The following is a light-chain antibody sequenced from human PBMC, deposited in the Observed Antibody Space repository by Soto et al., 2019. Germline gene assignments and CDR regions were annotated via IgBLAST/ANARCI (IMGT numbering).Light chain of an antibody. CDR2: DAS. CDR1: QSVSSY. J-gene: IGKJ5*01. CDR3: QPRSI. V-gene: IGKV3-11*01. Sequence: IVLTQSPATLSLSPGERATLSCRASQSVSSYLAWYQHKPGQAPRLLIYDASNRATGIPARFSGSGSGTDLTRTIISLETEDFAVYYCQPRSIFGQGTRLYIK.